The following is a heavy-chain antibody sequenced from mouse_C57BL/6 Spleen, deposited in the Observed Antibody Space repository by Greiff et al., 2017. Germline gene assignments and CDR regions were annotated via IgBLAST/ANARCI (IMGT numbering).Heavy chain of an antibody. V-gene: IGHV1-66*01. CDR1: GYSFTSYY. CDR3: AAVVANYAMDY. J-gene: IGHJ4*01. D-gene: IGHD1-1*01. CDR2: IYPGSGNT. Sequence: QVHVKQSGPELVKPGASVKISCKASGYSFTSYYIHWVKQRPGQGLEWIGWIYPGSGNTKYNEKFKGKATLTADTSSSTAYMQLSSLTSEDSAVYYCAAVVANYAMDYWGQGTSVTVSS.